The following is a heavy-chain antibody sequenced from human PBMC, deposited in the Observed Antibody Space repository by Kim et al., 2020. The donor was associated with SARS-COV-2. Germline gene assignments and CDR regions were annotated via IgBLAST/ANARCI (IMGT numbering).Heavy chain of an antibody. J-gene: IGHJ6*01. CDR1: GGTFSNYG. V-gene: IGHV1-69*13. CDR2: IIPIFGTA. Sequence: SVKVSCKASGGTFSNYGISWVRQAPGQGLEWMGGIIPIFGTANYAQRFQGRVTITVDESTSTAYMELSSLRSEDTAEDYCARAGYCRGGRCYSVCYGM. D-gene: IGHD2-15*01. CDR3: ARAGYCRGGRCYSVCYGM.